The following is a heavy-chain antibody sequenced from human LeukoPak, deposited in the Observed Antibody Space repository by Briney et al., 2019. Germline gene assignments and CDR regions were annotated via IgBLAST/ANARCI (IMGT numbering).Heavy chain of an antibody. V-gene: IGHV4-38-2*02. D-gene: IGHD6-19*01. CDR1: GYSITSGYY. CDR2: IYHSGTT. CDR3: ARRGYSSGWYSGQFDY. Sequence: SETLSLTCTVSGYSITSGYYWGWVRQPPGKGLEWIGSIYHSGTTYYNPSLRSRVTISVDTSKNQFSLKLSSVTAADTAVYYCARRGYSSGWYSGQFDYWGQGTLVTVSS. J-gene: IGHJ4*02.